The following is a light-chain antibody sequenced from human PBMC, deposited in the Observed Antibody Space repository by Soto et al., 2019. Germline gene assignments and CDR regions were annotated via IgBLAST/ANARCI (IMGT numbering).Light chain of an antibody. CDR3: QQYNSYSPT. Sequence: DIQMTQSPSSLSASVGDRVTITCRASQGISNYLAWYQQKPGKVPKLLIHKASSLQSGVPSRFSGSGSGTDFTLTISSLHPDDFATYYCQQYNSYSPTFGQGTKVDIK. CDR1: QGISNY. V-gene: IGKV1-5*03. CDR2: KAS. J-gene: IGKJ1*01.